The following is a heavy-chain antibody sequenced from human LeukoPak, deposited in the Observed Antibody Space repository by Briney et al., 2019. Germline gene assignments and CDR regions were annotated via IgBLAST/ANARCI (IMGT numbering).Heavy chain of an antibody. Sequence: NPSETLSLTCTVSGGSISSSSYYWGWIRQPPGKGLEWIGSIYYSGNTYYNPSLKSRVTLSVDTSKNQFSLKLSSVTAADTAVYYCARLFSSSWYRGAFDLWGQGTMVTVSS. V-gene: IGHV4-39*01. CDR1: GGSISSSSYY. J-gene: IGHJ3*01. CDR3: ARLFSSSWYRGAFDL. D-gene: IGHD6-13*01. CDR2: IYYSGNT.